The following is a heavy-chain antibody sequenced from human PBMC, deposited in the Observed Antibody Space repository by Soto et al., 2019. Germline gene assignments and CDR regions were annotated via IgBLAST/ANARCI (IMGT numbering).Heavy chain of an antibody. CDR2: VYHIGDT. J-gene: IGHJ5*02. D-gene: IGHD3-16*01. V-gene: IGHV4-4*01. Sequence: CWISDNQSPGERLDRIGNVYHIGDTNLNPCLHSRVTISVDKSNNQFSLRLNSLTAADTAVYFCAREIRTEGGNNYFGPWGPGTLVTLSS. CDR1: C. CDR3: AREIRTEGGNNYFGP.